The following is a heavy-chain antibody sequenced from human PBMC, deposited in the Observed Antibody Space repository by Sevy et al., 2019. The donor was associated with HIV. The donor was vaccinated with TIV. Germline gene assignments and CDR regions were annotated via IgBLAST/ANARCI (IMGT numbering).Heavy chain of an antibody. D-gene: IGHD4-17*01. CDR1: GGSISSGGYY. CDR2: IYYSGST. J-gene: IGHJ4*02. CDR3: AREGTTVTSTTGVY. Sequence: SETLSLTCTVSGGSISSGGYYWSWIRQHPGKGLEWIGYIYYSGSTYYNPSLKSRVTISVDTSKNQFSLKLSSVTAADTAVYYCAREGTTVTSTTGVYWGQGTLVTVSS. V-gene: IGHV4-31*03.